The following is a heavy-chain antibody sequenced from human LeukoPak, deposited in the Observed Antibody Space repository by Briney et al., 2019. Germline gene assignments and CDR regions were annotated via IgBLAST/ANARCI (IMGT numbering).Heavy chain of an antibody. D-gene: IGHD3-3*01. CDR2: INPSGGST. J-gene: IGHJ6*04. CDR1: GYTFTSYY. CDR3: AREMDDFWSGISRVMDV. V-gene: IGHV1-46*01. Sequence: GASVKVSCKASGYTFTSYYMHWVRQAPGQGLEWMGIINPSGGSTSYAQKFQGRVTMTRDTSTSTVYMELSSLRSEDTAVYYCAREMDDFWSGISRVMDVWGKGTTVTVSS.